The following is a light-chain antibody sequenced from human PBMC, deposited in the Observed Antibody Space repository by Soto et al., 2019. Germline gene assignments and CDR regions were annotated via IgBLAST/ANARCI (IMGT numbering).Light chain of an antibody. CDR2: GAS. CDR1: QSVDIN. V-gene: IGKV3-15*01. Sequence: EILLTQSPATLSVSPGERVTLSCRASQSVDINLAWYQQKPGQAPRLLIYGASTRDIDMPGRFSGRGSGTEFTLTLSRLQSEDFEVYYCQQYRNWPRTFGQGTKVDIK. CDR3: QQYRNWPRT. J-gene: IGKJ1*01.